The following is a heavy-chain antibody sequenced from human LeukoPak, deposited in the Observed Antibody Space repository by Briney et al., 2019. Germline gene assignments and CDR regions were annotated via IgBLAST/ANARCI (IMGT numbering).Heavy chain of an antibody. V-gene: IGHV3-48*02. CDR2: ISSSSSTI. CDR3: ARDYYDRTGYHDAFDI. Sequence: GGSLRLSCAASGFTFSSYNMNWVRQAPGKGLEWVSYISSSSSTIYYADSVKGRFTISRDNPKSSLYLQMNSLRDEDTAVYYCARDYYDRTGYHDAFDIWGQGTMVTVSS. CDR1: GFTFSSYN. J-gene: IGHJ3*02. D-gene: IGHD3-22*01.